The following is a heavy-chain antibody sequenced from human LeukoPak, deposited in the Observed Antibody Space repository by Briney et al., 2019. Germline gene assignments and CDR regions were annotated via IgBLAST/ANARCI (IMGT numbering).Heavy chain of an antibody. J-gene: IGHJ4*02. CDR3: AKRRAHSGTYRWSDFDY. CDR2: IRYDGSNE. V-gene: IGHV3-30*02. D-gene: IGHD1-26*01. Sequence: PGGSLRLSCAASGFTFSSHGMHWVRQAPGKGLEWVAFIRYDGSNEYYADSVKGRFTISRDNSKNTLYLQMNSLRAEDTVVYYCAKRRAHSGTYRWSDFDYWGQGTLVTVSS. CDR1: GFTFSSHG.